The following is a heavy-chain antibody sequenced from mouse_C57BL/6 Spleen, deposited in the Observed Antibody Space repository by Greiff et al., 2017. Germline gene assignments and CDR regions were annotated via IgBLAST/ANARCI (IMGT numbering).Heavy chain of an antibody. CDR3: AIGGYGSFNDFCY. D-gene: IGHD1-1*01. Sequence: EVQLQQSVAELVRPGASVKLSCTASGFTFKNYYMHWVKQRPEQGLEWIGSIDPANGSTNYTPKFQGKATITADKSSNTAYLQLSSLTSEDTAIYSCAIGGYGSFNDFCYWGQGTTLTVSS. V-gene: IGHV14-3*01. CDR1: GFTFKNYY. J-gene: IGHJ2*01. CDR2: IDPANGST.